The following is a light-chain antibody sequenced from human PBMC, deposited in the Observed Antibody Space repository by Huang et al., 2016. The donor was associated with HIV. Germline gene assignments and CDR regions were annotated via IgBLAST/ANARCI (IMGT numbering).Light chain of an antibody. V-gene: IGKV4-1*01. CDR1: QSVLCSSNNKNY. Sequence: DIVMTQSPDSLAVSLGERATINCKSSQSVLCSSNNKNYLAWYQQKPGQPPKLLVSWASTREPGVPDRFSGSGSGTNFTLTISSLQAEDVAVYYCQQYYNPSYTFGQGTKLEVK. J-gene: IGKJ2*01. CDR2: WAS. CDR3: QQYYNPSYT.